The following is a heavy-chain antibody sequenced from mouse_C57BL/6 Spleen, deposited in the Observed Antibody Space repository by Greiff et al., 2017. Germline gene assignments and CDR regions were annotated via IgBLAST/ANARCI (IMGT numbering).Heavy chain of an antibody. CDR1: GYAFTNYL. Sequence: QVQLQQSGAELVRPGTSVKVSCKASGYAFTNYLIEWVKQRPGQGLEWIGVINPGSGSTNYNEKFKGKATLTADKSSSTAYMQLSSLTSEDSAVYFCAREKGAMDYWGQGTSVTVSS. J-gene: IGHJ4*01. CDR2: INPGSGST. CDR3: AREKGAMDY. V-gene: IGHV1-54*01.